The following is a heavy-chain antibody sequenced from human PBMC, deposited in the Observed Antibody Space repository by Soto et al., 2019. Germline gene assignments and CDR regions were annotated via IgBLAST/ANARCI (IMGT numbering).Heavy chain of an antibody. J-gene: IGHJ4*02. CDR1: GGTFSSYA. CDR3: ASGVSSGAVWYYFDY. D-gene: IGHD3-10*01. V-gene: IGHV1-69*13. CDR2: IIPIFGTA. Sequence: SVKVSCKASGGTFSSYAISWVRQAPGQGLEWMGGIIPIFGTANYAQKFQGRVTITADESTSTAYMELSSLRSEDTAVYYCASGVSSGAVWYYFDYWGQGTLVTVSS.